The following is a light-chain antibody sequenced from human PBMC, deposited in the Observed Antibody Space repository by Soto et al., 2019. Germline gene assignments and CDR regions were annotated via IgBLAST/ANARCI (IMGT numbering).Light chain of an antibody. J-gene: IGKJ1*01. CDR2: GAS. Sequence: EIAMTQSPATLSVSPGERATLSCRASHSVSSILAWNQQKPGQAPRLLIYGASTRASGIPARFSGSGSGTESTLTFSSRQSEDFAVYYCQQYNNWPPWTFGQVTKVEIK. CDR3: QQYNNWPPWT. V-gene: IGKV3-15*01. CDR1: HSVSSI.